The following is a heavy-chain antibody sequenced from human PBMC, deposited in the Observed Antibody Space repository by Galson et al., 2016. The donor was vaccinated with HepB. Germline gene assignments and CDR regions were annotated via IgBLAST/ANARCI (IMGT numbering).Heavy chain of an antibody. CDR2: IIPFFATT. D-gene: IGHD2-2*01. Sequence: SVKVSCKASGGTFSVYAISWVRQAPGQGLEWMGGIIPFFATTNYEKKFQGRVTITADESTSTAYMELSSLRSEDTAVYYCARDWAQYCSSTTCSDAFDIWGQGTMVTVST. J-gene: IGHJ3*02. CDR1: GGTFSVYA. CDR3: ARDWAQYCSSTTCSDAFDI. V-gene: IGHV1-69*13.